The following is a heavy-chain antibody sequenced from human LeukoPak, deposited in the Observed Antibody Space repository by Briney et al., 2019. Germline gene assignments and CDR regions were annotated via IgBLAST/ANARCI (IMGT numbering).Heavy chain of an antibody. CDR1: GFTFSSYS. Sequence: GGSLRLFCAASGFTFSSYSMNWVRQAPGKGLEWVSYIDSSSTTVLYADSVKGRFTIPRDNAKNSLYRQMHRLRDEDTAVYYCARDLNIGGDNYWGQGTLVTVSS. CDR3: ARDLNIGGDNY. J-gene: IGHJ4*02. CDR2: IDSSSTTV. D-gene: IGHD2/OR15-2a*01. V-gene: IGHV3-48*02.